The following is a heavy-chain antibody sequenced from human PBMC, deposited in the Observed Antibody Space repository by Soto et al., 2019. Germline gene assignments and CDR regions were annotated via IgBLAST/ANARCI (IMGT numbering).Heavy chain of an antibody. V-gene: IGHV1-18*01. J-gene: IGHJ6*03. Sequence: ASVKVSCKASGYTFTTYYINWVRQAPGQGLEWMGWIGAYNSNTNYAQKLQGRVTMTIDTSTTTAYMELRSLRSDDTAVYYCASVQVEHLGTHYYYDYMYVWGKGTSDIVSS. D-gene: IGHD1-1*01. CDR3: ASVQVEHLGTHYYYDYMYV. CDR2: IGAYNSNT. CDR1: GYTFTTYY.